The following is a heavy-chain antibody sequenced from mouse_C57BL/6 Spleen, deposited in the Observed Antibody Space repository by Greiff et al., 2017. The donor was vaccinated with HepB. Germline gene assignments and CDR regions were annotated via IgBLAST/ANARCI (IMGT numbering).Heavy chain of an antibody. CDR3: ANPDYYGSSYYAMDY. D-gene: IGHD1-1*01. CDR2: IYPGDGDT. Sequence: QVQLQQSGPELVKPGASVKISCKASGYAFSSSWMNWVKQRPGKGLEWIGRIYPGDGDTNYNGKFKGKATLTADKSSSTAYMQLSSLTSEDSAVYFCANPDYYGSSYYAMDYWGQGTSVTVSS. J-gene: IGHJ4*01. CDR1: GYAFSSSW. V-gene: IGHV1-82*01.